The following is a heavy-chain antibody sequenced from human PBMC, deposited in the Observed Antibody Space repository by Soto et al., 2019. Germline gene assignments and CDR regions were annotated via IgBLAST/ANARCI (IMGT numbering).Heavy chain of an antibody. J-gene: IGHJ3*02. CDR2: IYYSGST. Sequence: ETLSLTCTVSGGSISSYYWSWIRQPPGKGLEWIGYIYYSGSTNYNPSLKSRVTISVDTSKNQFSLKLSSVTAADTAVYYCARDQHGVVVGGIGAFDIWGQGTMGTVS. CDR3: ARDQHGVVVGGIGAFDI. CDR1: GGSISSYY. V-gene: IGHV4-59*01. D-gene: IGHD3-22*01.